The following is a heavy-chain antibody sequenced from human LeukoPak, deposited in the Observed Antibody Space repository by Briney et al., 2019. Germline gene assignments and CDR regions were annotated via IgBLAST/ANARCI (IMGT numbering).Heavy chain of an antibody. D-gene: IGHD1-26*01. J-gene: IGHJ4*02. CDR1: GYSFTSYW. CDR3: ASLPEYSGSYEYYFDY. CDR2: IYPGDSDT. V-gene: IGHV5-51*01. Sequence: PGESLKISCQGSGYSFTSYWIGWVRHMPGKGLEWMGIIYPGDSDTRYSPSFQGQVTISADKSISTAYLQWSSLKASDTAMYYCASLPEYSGSYEYYFDYWGQGTLVTVSS.